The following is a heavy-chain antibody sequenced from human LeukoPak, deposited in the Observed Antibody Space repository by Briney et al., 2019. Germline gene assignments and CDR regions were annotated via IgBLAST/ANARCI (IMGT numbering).Heavy chain of an antibody. CDR2: ISYDGSNK. Sequence: GGSLRLSCAASGFTFSSYGMHWVRQAPGKGLEWVAVISYDGSNKYYADSVKGRFTISRDNSKNTLYLQMNSLRAEDTAVYYCAKDRVFGITGTTDYWGQGTQVTVSS. CDR3: AKDRVFGITGTTDY. J-gene: IGHJ4*02. V-gene: IGHV3-30*18. CDR1: GFTFSSYG. D-gene: IGHD1-7*01.